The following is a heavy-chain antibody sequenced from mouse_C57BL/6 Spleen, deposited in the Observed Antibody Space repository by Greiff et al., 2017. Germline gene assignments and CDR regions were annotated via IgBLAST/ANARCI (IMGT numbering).Heavy chain of an antibody. CDR1: GFTFSSYA. Sequence: EVKLVESGGGLVKPGGSLKLSCAASGFTFSSYAMSWVRQTPGKRLEWVATISDGGSYTYYPDNVKGRFTISRDNAKNNLYLQMSHLKSEDTAMYYCARDSKGDYYAMDYWGQGTSVTVSS. J-gene: IGHJ4*01. D-gene: IGHD2-5*01. CDR3: ARDSKGDYYAMDY. V-gene: IGHV5-4*01. CDR2: ISDGGSYT.